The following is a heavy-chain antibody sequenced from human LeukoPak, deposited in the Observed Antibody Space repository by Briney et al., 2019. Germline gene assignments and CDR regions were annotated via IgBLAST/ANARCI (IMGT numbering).Heavy chain of an antibody. D-gene: IGHD6-13*01. Sequence: PSETLSLTCAVYGGSFSGYYWSWIRQPPGKGLEWIGEINHSGSTNYNPSLKSRVTISVDTSKNPFSLTRGSVTASDMAVYYCARGRAPGVTAADRDYWGQGTLVTVSS. CDR1: GGSFSGYY. CDR3: ARGRAPGVTAADRDY. V-gene: IGHV4-34*01. J-gene: IGHJ4*02. CDR2: INHSGST.